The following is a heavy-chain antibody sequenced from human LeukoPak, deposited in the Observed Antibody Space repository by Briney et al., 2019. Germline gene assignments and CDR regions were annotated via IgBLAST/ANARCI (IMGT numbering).Heavy chain of an antibody. J-gene: IGHJ3*02. Sequence: SETLSLTCTVSGGSISSGDYYRSWIRQPPGKGLEWIGYIYYSGSTYYNPSLKSRVTISVDTSKNQFSLKLSSVTAADTAVYYCARVLRGSHAFDIRGQGTMVTVSS. CDR3: ARVLRGSHAFDI. CDR2: IYYSGST. D-gene: IGHD3-10*01. V-gene: IGHV4-30-4*01. CDR1: GGSISSGDYY.